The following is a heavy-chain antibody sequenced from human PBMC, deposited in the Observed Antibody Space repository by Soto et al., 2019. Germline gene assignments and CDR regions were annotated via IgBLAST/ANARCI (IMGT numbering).Heavy chain of an antibody. J-gene: IGHJ4*02. V-gene: IGHV1-46*03. CDR3: ARGPMTYFDY. Sequence: ASVQVSCKASGYTFTSYAMHCVRQAPGQGLEWMGLINPSGGSSKYARRFQGRVTLTRDTSTSTIYMELSSLRSDDTAVFYCARGPMTYFDYWGQGTLVTVSS. CDR1: GYTFTSYA. D-gene: IGHD3-22*01. CDR2: INPSGGSS.